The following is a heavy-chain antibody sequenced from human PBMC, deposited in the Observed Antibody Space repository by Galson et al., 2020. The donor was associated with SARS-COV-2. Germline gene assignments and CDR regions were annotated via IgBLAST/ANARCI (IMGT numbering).Heavy chain of an antibody. J-gene: IGHJ3*02. Sequence: SVKVSCKASGGTFSSYAISWVRQAPGQGLEWMGGIIPILGIANYAQKFQGRVTITADKSTSTAYMELSSLRSEDTAVYYCARESEQWLVRHAFDIWGQGTMVTVSS. D-gene: IGHD6-19*01. V-gene: IGHV1-69*10. CDR1: GGTFSSYA. CDR2: IIPILGIA. CDR3: ARESEQWLVRHAFDI.